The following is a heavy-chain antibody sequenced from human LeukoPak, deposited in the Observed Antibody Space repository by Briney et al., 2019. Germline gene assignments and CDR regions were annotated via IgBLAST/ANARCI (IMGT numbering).Heavy chain of an antibody. CDR2: ISASSNFI. CDR1: GFTFSSYS. J-gene: IGHJ4*02. Sequence: GGALRLSCVVSGFTFSSYSMSWVRQAPGKGLEWVSSISASSNFISYADSVKGRFTISRDNAKKSLYLQMNSVRAEDTAVYYCARDPGYSSGWFDYWGQGALVTVSS. CDR3: ARDPGYSSGWFDY. D-gene: IGHD6-19*01. V-gene: IGHV3-21*01.